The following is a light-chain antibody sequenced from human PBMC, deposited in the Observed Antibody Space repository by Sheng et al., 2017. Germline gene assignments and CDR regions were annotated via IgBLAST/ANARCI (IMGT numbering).Light chain of an antibody. Sequence: DIQMTQSPSILSASVGDRVTITCRASQSLTGWLAWYQQKPGKAPKLLIFDASNLDTGVPSRFSGSGSGTEFTLTISSLQPDDFATYYCQQYNTYSLTFGGGTKVEIK. V-gene: IGKV1-5*01. CDR3: QQYNTYSLT. CDR2: DAS. J-gene: IGKJ4*01. CDR1: QSLTGW.